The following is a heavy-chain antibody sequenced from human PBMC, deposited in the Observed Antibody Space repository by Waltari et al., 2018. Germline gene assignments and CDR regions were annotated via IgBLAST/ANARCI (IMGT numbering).Heavy chain of an antibody. J-gene: IGHJ4*02. Sequence: QITLKESGPTLVKPTQTLTLTCTFSGFSLSTSGVGVGWIRQPPGKALEWLALIYWNDDKRYSPSLKSRLTITKDTSKNQVVLTMTNMDPVDTATYYCAHRMDEYSSGWWFDYWGQGTLVTVSS. D-gene: IGHD6-19*01. CDR1: GFSLSTSGVG. CDR2: IYWNDDK. CDR3: AHRMDEYSSGWWFDY. V-gene: IGHV2-5*01.